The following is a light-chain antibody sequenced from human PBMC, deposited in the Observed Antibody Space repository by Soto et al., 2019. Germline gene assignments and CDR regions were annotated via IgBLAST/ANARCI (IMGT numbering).Light chain of an antibody. Sequence: IQLTQSPSSVSASLGDMVTIXXRSSQGISSYFAWYQQKPGKAPNLXXHAAFNLQSGVPSRFSGSGSGTEFTLTISNLQPDDFATYYCQQYDSYSSGPFGQGTKVDI. CDR2: AAF. J-gene: IGKJ1*01. CDR1: QGISSY. CDR3: QQYDSYSSGP. V-gene: IGKV1-9*01.